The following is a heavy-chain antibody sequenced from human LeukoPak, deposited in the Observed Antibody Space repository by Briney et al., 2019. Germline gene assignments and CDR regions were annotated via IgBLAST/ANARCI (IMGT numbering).Heavy chain of an antibody. CDR1: GGSISSGGYS. CDR3: ARNWLHNYYYYYMDV. D-gene: IGHD5-18*01. J-gene: IGHJ6*03. Sequence: KPSETLSLTCAVSGGSISSGGYSWSWIRQPPGKGLEWIGYIYYSGSTYYNPSLKSRVTISVDTSKNQFSLKLSSVTAADTAVYYCARNWLHNYYYYYMDVWGKGTTVTISS. V-gene: IGHV4-30-4*07. CDR2: IYYSGST.